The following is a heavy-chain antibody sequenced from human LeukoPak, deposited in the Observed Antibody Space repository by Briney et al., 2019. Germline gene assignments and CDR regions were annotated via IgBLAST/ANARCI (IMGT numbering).Heavy chain of an antibody. CDR1: GFTFSSYV. CDR3: ARNRDSSGWYTPGY. D-gene: IGHD6-19*01. Sequence: GGSLRLSRAASGFTFSSYVMSWVRQAPGKGLEWVSAISGGGGSTYYADSVKGRFTISRDNSKNTLYLQMNSLRAEDTAAYYCARNRDSSGWYTPGYWGQGTLVAVSS. CDR2: ISGGGGST. J-gene: IGHJ4*02. V-gene: IGHV3-23*01.